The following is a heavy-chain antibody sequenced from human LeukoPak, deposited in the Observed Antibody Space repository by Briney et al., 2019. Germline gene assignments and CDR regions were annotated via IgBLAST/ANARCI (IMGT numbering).Heavy chain of an antibody. D-gene: IGHD3-9*01. Sequence: SETLSLTCAVYGGSFSGYYWSWIRQPPGKGLEWIGEINHSGSTNYNPSLKSRVTISVDTSKNQFSLKLSSVTAADTAVYYCARGVLRYFDCSPRHTLFDYWGQGTLVTVSS. J-gene: IGHJ4*02. CDR2: INHSGST. CDR1: GGSFSGYY. V-gene: IGHV4-34*01. CDR3: ARGVLRYFDCSPRHTLFDY.